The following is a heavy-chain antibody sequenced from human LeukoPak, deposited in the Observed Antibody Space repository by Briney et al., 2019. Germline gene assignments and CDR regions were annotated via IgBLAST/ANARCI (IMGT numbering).Heavy chain of an antibody. V-gene: IGHV4-31*03. D-gene: IGHD2-2*01. Sequence: SEPLSLTCSVSGGSISSGGYYWTWIRQRPGKGLEWIGYIYYSGSTYYNPSLKSRVIISLDTSKNQFSLKLSSVTAADSAVYYCARASSPGYYFDFWGQGTLVTVSS. CDR3: ARASSPGYYFDF. CDR2: IYYSGST. CDR1: GGSISSGGYY. J-gene: IGHJ4*02.